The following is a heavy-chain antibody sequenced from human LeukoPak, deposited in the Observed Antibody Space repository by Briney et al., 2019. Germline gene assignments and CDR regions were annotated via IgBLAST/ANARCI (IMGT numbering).Heavy chain of an antibody. CDR1: GFTFSSYS. Sequence: GGSLRLSCAASGFTFSSYSMNWVRQAPGKGLEWVSSISSSSYIYYADSVKGRFTISRDNAKNSLYLQMNSLRAEDTAVYYCAKLTGTLNYDFWSGYYSSGPYYMDVWGKGTTVTVSS. J-gene: IGHJ6*03. V-gene: IGHV3-21*01. CDR3: AKLTGTLNYDFWSGYYSSGPYYMDV. CDR2: ISSSSYI. D-gene: IGHD3-3*01.